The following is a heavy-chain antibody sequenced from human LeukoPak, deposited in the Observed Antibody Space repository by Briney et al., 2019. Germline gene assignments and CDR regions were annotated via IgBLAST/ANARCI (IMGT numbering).Heavy chain of an antibody. CDR2: ISPSSSYI. CDR3: TRDLAGGEYFDS. D-gene: IGHD3-16*01. J-gene: IGHJ4*02. V-gene: IGHV3-21*01. CDR1: GFTFSSYK. Sequence: GGSLRLSCEASGFTFSSYKMTRVRQAPGKGLEWVASISPSSSYIYYGDSVKGRVTVSRDNATSSLFLQMSSLRADDTAVYYCTRDLAGGEYFDSWGQGALVSVSS.